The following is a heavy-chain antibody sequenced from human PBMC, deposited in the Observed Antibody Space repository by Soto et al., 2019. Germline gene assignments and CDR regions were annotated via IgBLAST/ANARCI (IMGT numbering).Heavy chain of an antibody. Sequence: PSETLSLTCTVSGGSISGSRFHWAWIRQTPGKGLEWIGSIHSGGSTYYNPSLRSRVTISVDTSKTHYSLKLSAVTAADTAVYYCARHPGYYDILTGYTTYYFDYWGQGILVTVSS. CDR1: GGSISGSRFH. J-gene: IGHJ4*02. CDR2: IHSGGST. D-gene: IGHD3-9*01. V-gene: IGHV4-39*01. CDR3: ARHPGYYDILTGYTTYYFDY.